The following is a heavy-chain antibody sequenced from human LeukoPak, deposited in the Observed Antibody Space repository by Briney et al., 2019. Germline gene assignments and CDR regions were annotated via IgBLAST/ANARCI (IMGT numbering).Heavy chain of an antibody. D-gene: IGHD3-10*01. CDR1: GGSISSYY. J-gene: IGHJ4*02. CDR3: ARAKGGSGSYYNIDY. CDR2: IYYSGST. Sequence: SETLSLTCTVSGGSISSYYWSWIRQPPGKGLEWIGYIYYSGSTNYSPSLKSRVTISVDTSKNQFSLKLGSVTAADTAVYYCARAKGGSGSYYNIDYWGQGTLVTVSS. V-gene: IGHV4-59*01.